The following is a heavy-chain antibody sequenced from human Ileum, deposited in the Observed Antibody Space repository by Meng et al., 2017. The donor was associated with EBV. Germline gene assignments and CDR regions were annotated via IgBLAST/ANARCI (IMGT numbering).Heavy chain of an antibody. Sequence: VQREEPGPGLAKPSGTLSLTCAVSGDSVSGSDWWSWVRQPPGKGLEWIGEVYHDGATNYHPSLKSRVTISLDKSKNEVNLHLNSLTAADTAVYFCARSSPIVRGLDYWGQGTLVTVSS. V-gene: IGHV4-4*02. J-gene: IGHJ4*02. D-gene: IGHD3-10*01. CDR2: VYHDGAT. CDR1: GDSVSGSDW. CDR3: ARSSPIVRGLDY.